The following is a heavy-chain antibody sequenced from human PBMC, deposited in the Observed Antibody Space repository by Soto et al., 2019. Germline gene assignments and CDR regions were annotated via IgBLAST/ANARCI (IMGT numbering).Heavy chain of an antibody. V-gene: IGHV4-4*01. Sequence: SETLSLTCAVSSGSISSSNWWSWVRQPPGKGLEWIGEIYHSGSTNYNPSLKSRVTISVDKSKNQFSLKLSSVTAADTAVYCCARDSGSSTSWGEDYYYMDVWGKGTTVTVSS. CDR3: ARDSGSSTSWGEDYYYMDV. CDR2: IYHSGST. CDR1: SGSISSSNW. J-gene: IGHJ6*03. D-gene: IGHD2-2*01.